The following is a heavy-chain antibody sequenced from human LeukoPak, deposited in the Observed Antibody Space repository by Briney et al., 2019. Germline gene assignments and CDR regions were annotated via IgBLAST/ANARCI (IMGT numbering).Heavy chain of an antibody. Sequence: GGSLRLSCAASGFTFSRYWMSWVRQAPGKGLEYVANIKQDGSQKFYMDSVKGRFTISRDNAKTSVYLQMNSLGVEDTAAYYCGRDRAVTWTGAVNIWGQGTMVTVSS. D-gene: IGHD6-19*01. CDR1: GFTFSRYW. CDR2: IKQDGSQK. CDR3: GRDRAVTWTGAVNI. J-gene: IGHJ3*02. V-gene: IGHV3-7*01.